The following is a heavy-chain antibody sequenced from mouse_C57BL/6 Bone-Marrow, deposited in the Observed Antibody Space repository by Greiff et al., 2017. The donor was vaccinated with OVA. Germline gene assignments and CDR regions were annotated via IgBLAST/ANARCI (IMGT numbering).Heavy chain of an antibody. V-gene: IGHV10-3*01. Sequence: EVQLVESGGGLVQPKGSLKLSCAASGFTFNTYAMHWVRQAPGKGLEWVARIRSKSSNYATYYADSVKDRFTISRDDSQSMIYLQMNNLKTEDTAMYYGVRERIITVVGDYAMDTWGQGTSATVSS. J-gene: IGHJ4*01. CDR1: GFTFNTYA. D-gene: IGHD1-1*01. CDR3: VRERIITVVGDYAMDT. CDR2: IRSKSSNYAT.